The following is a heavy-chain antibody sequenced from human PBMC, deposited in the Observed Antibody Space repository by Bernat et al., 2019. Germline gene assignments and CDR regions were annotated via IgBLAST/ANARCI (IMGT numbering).Heavy chain of an antibody. CDR3: ARLLRSLYYFDY. V-gene: IGHV4-39*01. D-gene: IGHD3-3*01. J-gene: IGHJ4*02. CDR2: IYYSGST. CDR1: GGSISSSSYY. Sequence: QLQLQESGPGLVKPSETLSLTCTVSGGSISSSSYYWGWIRQPPGKGLEWIGSIYYSGSTYYNPSLKSRVTISVDTSKNQFSLKLNSVTAADTAVYYCARLLRSLYYFDYWGQGTLVTVSS.